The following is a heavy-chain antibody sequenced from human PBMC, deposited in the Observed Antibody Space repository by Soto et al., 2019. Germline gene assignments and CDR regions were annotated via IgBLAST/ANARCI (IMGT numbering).Heavy chain of an antibody. CDR3: ARSRGDGGMDV. D-gene: IGHD3-10*01. Sequence: ASVKVSCKASGFTFTNSAVQWVRQARGQRLEWMGWMNPNSGNTGYAQNFQDRVTMTRNTPISTAYMDVNDLRSEDTAVYYCARSRGDGGMDVWGQGITVTVSS. CDR2: MNPNSGNT. V-gene: IGHV1-8*02. CDR1: GFTFTNSA. J-gene: IGHJ6*02.